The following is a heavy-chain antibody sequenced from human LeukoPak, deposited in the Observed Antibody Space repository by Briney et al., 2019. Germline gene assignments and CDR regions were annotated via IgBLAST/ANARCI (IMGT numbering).Heavy chain of an antibody. V-gene: IGHV1-2*02. CDR3: AREGWVTTRYHYGMDV. J-gene: IGHJ6*02. Sequence: ASVKVSCKASGYTFTGYYMHWVRQAPGQGLEWMGWINPNSGGTNYAQKFQGRVTMTRDTSISTAYMELSRLRSDDTAVYYCAREGWVTTRYHYGMDVWGQGTTVTVSS. CDR2: INPNSGGT. CDR1: GYTFTGYY. D-gene: IGHD3-22*01.